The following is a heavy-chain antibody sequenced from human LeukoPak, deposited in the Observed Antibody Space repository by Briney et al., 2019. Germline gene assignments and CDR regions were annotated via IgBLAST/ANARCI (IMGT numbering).Heavy chain of an antibody. CDR2: IKQDGSEK. CDR3: ARANPFGGY. V-gene: IGHV3-7*03. J-gene: IGHJ4*02. Sequence: GGSLRLSCAASGFTFSSYWMTWVRQAPGKELEWVANIKQDGSEKYYVDSVKGRFTISRDNAKNSLYPQMNSLRAEDTAVYFCARANPFGGYWGQGTLVTVSS. CDR1: GFTFSSYW. D-gene: IGHD3-16*01.